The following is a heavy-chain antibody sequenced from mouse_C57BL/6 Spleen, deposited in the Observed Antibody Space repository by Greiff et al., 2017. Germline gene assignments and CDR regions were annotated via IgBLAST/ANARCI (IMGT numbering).Heavy chain of an antibody. V-gene: IGHV5-17*01. CDR2: ISSGSSTI. Sequence: EVQRVESGGGLVKPGGSLKLSCAASGFTFSDYGMHWVRQAPEKGLEWVAYISSGSSTIYYADTVKGRFTISRDNAKNTLFLQMTSLRSEDPAMYYCARDHYYGSSYVFDYWGQGTTLTVSS. J-gene: IGHJ2*01. CDR1: GFTFSDYG. CDR3: ARDHYYGSSYVFDY. D-gene: IGHD1-1*01.